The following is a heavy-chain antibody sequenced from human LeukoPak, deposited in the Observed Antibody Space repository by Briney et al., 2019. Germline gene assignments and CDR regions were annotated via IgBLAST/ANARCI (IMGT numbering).Heavy chain of an antibody. V-gene: IGHV3-66*01. Sequence: GGSLRLSCAASGFTVSDTYMSWVRQAPGKGLEWVSVIYLGGSTYTADSVKGRFIISRDSSKNTLYLQMNSLRPEDTAVYYCARGRREEAGTNAFDLWGQGTMVTVSS. CDR1: GFTVSDTY. CDR2: IYLGGST. CDR3: ARGRREEAGTNAFDL. J-gene: IGHJ3*01. D-gene: IGHD6-19*01.